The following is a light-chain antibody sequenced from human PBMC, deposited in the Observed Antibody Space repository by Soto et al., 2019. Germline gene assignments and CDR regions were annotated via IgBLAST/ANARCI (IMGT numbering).Light chain of an antibody. J-gene: IGKJ1*01. CDR2: DAS. Sequence: EIVMTQSPATLSVSPGERAALSCRASQSVSSNLAWYQQKPGQAARLLIYDASTRATGIPARFSGSGSGTEFTLNISSLQSEDFAIYYCQQYNDWPRTFGQGTKVEIK. V-gene: IGKV3-15*01. CDR3: QQYNDWPRT. CDR1: QSVSSN.